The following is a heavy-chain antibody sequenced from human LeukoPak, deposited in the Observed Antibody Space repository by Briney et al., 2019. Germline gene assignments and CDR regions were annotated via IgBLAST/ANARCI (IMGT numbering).Heavy chain of an antibody. CDR2: ISSSGGST. V-gene: IGHV3-23*01. D-gene: IGHD5/OR15-5a*01. Sequence: GGPLRLSCAASGFTFSNYAMNWVRQAPGKGLEWVSGISSSGGSTYYADSVKGRFTISRDNSKITLYLQINSLTAADTAIYYCAKAAAIGSKEVYEMFDYWGQGTLVTVSS. CDR1: GFTFSNYA. CDR3: AKAAAIGSKEVYEMFDY. J-gene: IGHJ4*02.